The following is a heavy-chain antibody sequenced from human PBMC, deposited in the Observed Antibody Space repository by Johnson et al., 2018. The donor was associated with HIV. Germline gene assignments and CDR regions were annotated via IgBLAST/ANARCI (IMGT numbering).Heavy chain of an antibody. CDR3: ARGAHRTDDAFDI. CDR2: IRNKANTYAT. J-gene: IGHJ3*02. D-gene: IGHD1-14*01. Sequence: VQLVESGGDLVQPGGSLKVSCAASGFTFSGSAMHWVRQASGKGLEWVGRIRNKANTYATAYAASVKGRFTISRDNSKNTLYLQMNSLRAEDTAGYYCARGAHRTDDAFDIWGQGTMVTVSS. CDR1: GFTFSGSA. V-gene: IGHV3-73*02.